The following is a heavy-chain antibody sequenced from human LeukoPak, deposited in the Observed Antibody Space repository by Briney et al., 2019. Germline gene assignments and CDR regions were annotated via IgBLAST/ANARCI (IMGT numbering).Heavy chain of an antibody. CDR2: INHSGST. V-gene: IGHV4-34*01. D-gene: IGHD1-26*01. Sequence: SETLSLTCAVYGGSFSGYYWSWIRQPPGKGLEWIGEINHSGSTNHNPSLKSRVTISVDTSKNQFSLKLSSVTAADTAVYYCASRRRYSGSHNDYWGQGTLVTVSS. CDR3: ASRRRYSGSHNDY. J-gene: IGHJ4*02. CDR1: GGSFSGYY.